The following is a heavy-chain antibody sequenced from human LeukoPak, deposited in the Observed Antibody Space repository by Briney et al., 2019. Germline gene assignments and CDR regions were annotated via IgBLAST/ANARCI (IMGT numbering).Heavy chain of an antibody. CDR1: GFSLSTSGMC. CDR3: AHRLGGSYYFDY. V-gene: IGHV2-70*12. D-gene: IGHD1-26*01. CDR2: IDWDDDK. Sequence: SGPTLVNPTQTLTLTCTFSGFSLSTSGMCVSWIRQPPGKALEWLALIDWDDDKYYSTSLKTRLTISKDTSKNQVVLTMTNMDPVDTATYYCAHRLGGSYYFDYWGQGTLVTVSS. J-gene: IGHJ4*02.